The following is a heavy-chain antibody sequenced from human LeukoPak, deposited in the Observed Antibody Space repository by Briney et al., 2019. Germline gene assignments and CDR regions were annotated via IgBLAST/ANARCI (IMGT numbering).Heavy chain of an antibody. V-gene: IGHV3-30*02. CDR2: IRDDGSNK. D-gene: IGHD3-10*01. CDR3: AKDPGWRGAVFDY. J-gene: IGHJ4*02. Sequence: GGSLRLSCAASGFTFSSYGMHWVRQAPGKGLEWVAFIRDDGSNKYYADSVKGRFTISRDNSKNTLYLQMNSLRAEDTAVYYCAKDPGWRGAVFDYWGRGTLVTVSS. CDR1: GFTFSSYG.